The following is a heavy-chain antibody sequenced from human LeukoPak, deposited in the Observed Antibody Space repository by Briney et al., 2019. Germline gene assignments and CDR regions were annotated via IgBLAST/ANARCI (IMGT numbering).Heavy chain of an antibody. CDR2: IYYSGST. V-gene: IGHV4-34*01. Sequence: SETLSLTCAVYGGSFSGYYWNWIRQRPGKGLERIGSIYYSGSTYYNPSLKSRVTISVDTSKNQFSLKLSSVTAADTAVYYCAREGYCSGGSCYSPSIDYWGQGTLVTVSS. CDR3: AREGYCSGGSCYSPSIDY. D-gene: IGHD2-15*01. J-gene: IGHJ4*02. CDR1: GGSFSGYY.